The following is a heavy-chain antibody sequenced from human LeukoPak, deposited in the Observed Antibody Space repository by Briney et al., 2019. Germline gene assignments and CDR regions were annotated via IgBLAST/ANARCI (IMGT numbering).Heavy chain of an antibody. CDR2: ISAYNGNT. V-gene: IGHV1-18*01. CDR3: ARDSDFWSGYYTDESY. CDR1: GYTFTSYG. J-gene: IGHJ4*02. D-gene: IGHD3-3*01. Sequence: ASVKVSCKASGYTFTSYGISWVRQAPGQGLEWMGWISAYNGNTNYAQKLQGRVTMTTDTSTSTAYMELRSLRSDDTAVYYCARDSDFWSGYYTDESYWGQGTLVTVSS.